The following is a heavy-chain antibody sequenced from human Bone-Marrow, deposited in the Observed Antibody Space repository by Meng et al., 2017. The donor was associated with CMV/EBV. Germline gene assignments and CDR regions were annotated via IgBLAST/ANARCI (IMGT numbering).Heavy chain of an antibody. V-gene: IGHV1-69*08. CDR1: GGTFSSYT. J-gene: IGHJ5*02. Sequence: SVKVSCKASGGTFSSYTISWVRQAPGQGLEWMGRIIPILGTANYAQKFQGRVTITADKSTSTAYMELSSLRSEDTAVYYCARDIQVGLPRENNWFDPWGQGTLVTVSS. CDR2: IIPILGTA. CDR3: ARDIQVGLPRENNWFDP. D-gene: IGHD2-21*01.